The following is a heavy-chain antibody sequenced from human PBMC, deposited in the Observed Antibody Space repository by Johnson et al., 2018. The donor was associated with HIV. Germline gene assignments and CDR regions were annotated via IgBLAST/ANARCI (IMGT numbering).Heavy chain of an antibody. CDR1: GFTVSSNY. CDR2: IFSGGST. Sequence: VQLVESGGGLIQPGGSLRLSCAASGFTVSSNYMSWVRQAPGNGLEWVSVIFSGGSTYYAGSVHGRFTISRDNSKNTLYLQMNSLRAEDTAVYYCARACRDGYTCDAFDIWGQGTMVTVSS. CDR3: ARACRDGYTCDAFDI. J-gene: IGHJ3*02. V-gene: IGHV3-53*01. D-gene: IGHD5-24*01.